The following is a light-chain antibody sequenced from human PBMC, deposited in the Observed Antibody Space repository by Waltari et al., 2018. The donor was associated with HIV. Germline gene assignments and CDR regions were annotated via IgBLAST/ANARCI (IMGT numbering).Light chain of an antibody. J-gene: IGLJ3*02. V-gene: IGLV3-27*01. CDR3: YSATDNSLV. CDR1: ILSKKY. CDR2: KDN. Sequence: SYELTQPSSVSVSPGQTAKITCSGDILSKKYGRWLQQRPGQAPVVVIYKDNERPSGIPERFSGSSSGTTVTLTISGAQVEDEAEYYCYSATDNSLVFGGGTKLTVL.